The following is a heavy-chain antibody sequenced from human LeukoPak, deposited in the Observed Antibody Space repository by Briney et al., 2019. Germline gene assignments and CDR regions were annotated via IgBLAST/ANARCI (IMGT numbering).Heavy chain of an antibody. CDR3: ARELEGYYRYYYYYMDV. J-gene: IGHJ6*03. D-gene: IGHD3-3*01. CDR2: IYYSGST. V-gene: IGHV4-59*11. Sequence: SETLSLTCTVSGGSISSHYWSWIRQPPGKGLEWIGYIYYSGSTNYNPSLKSRVTISVDTSKNQFSLKLSSVTAADTAVYYCARELEGYYRYYYYYMDVWGKGTTVTVSS. CDR1: GGSISSHY.